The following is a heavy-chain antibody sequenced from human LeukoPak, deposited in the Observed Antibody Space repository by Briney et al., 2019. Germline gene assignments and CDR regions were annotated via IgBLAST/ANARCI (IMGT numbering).Heavy chain of an antibody. J-gene: IGHJ4*02. Sequence: GGSLRLSCAASGFTFSRYSMNWVRQAPGKGLEWVSSISISSNYIYYTDSAKGRFTLSRDNAKNSLYQQMNSLRAEDTAVYYCARRRYSGSSQHFDYWGQGTLVTVSS. CDR2: ISISSNYI. D-gene: IGHD1-26*01. V-gene: IGHV3-21*01. CDR3: ARRRYSGSSQHFDY. CDR1: GFTFSRYS.